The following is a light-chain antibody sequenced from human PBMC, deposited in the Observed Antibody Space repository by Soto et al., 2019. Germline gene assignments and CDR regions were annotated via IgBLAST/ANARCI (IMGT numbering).Light chain of an antibody. V-gene: IGKV1-5*01. CDR2: DAS. Sequence: DIQMTQSPSTLSASVGDRVTITCRASQNIDDYLAWYQQKPGKAPKLLIYDASNLQSGVPSRFSGSGSGTEFTLTITSLQPDDFATYYCLHYDDDSETFGQGTKVDIK. J-gene: IGKJ1*01. CDR3: LHYDDDSET. CDR1: QNIDDY.